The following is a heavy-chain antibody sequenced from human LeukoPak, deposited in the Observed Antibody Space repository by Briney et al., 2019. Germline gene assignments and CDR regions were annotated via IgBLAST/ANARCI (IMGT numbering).Heavy chain of an antibody. V-gene: IGHV3-11*01. J-gene: IGHJ6*03. D-gene: IGHD2-2*01. Sequence: GGSLRLSCAASGFTFSDYYMTWIRQAPGKGLEWLSYISSSGDTMYYADSVKGRFTISRDNAKHSLYLQMNSLRAEDTALYYCTRHFIEVVPAAYYYYYMDVWGKGTTVTVSS. CDR3: TRHFIEVVPAAYYYYYMDV. CDR1: GFTFSDYY. CDR2: ISSSGDTM.